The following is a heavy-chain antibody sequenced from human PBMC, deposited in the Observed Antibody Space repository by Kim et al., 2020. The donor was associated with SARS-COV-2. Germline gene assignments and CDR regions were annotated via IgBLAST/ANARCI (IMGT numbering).Heavy chain of an antibody. J-gene: IGHJ5*02. CDR1: GGSISSSSYY. Sequence: SETLSLTCTVSGGSISSSSYYWGWIRQPPGKGLEWIGSIYYSGSTYYNPSLKSRVTISVDTSKNQFSLKLSSVTAADTAVYYCARHLTPYYYDSSGYYSVIVDNWFDPWGQGTLVTVSS. CDR2: IYYSGST. D-gene: IGHD3-22*01. V-gene: IGHV4-39*01. CDR3: ARHLTPYYYDSSGYYSVIVDNWFDP.